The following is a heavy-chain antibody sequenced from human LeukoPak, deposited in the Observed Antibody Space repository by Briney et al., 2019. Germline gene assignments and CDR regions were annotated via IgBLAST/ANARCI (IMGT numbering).Heavy chain of an antibody. D-gene: IGHD2-8*01. J-gene: IGHJ5*02. CDR2: IFTSGST. CDR3: ASDLGVGLWFDP. Sequence: PSETLSLTYTVSGGSISSDSYYWSWIRQPAGKGLEWIGRIFTSGSTDYNPSLKSRVFISVDTSKNQFSLKLSSVTAADTAVYYCASDLGVGLWFDPWGQGTLVTVSS. CDR1: GGSISSDSYY. V-gene: IGHV4-61*02.